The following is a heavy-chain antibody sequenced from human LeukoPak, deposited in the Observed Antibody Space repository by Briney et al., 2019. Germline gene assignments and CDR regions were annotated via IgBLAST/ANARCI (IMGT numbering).Heavy chain of an antibody. CDR1: GFTFDDYA. D-gene: IGHD3-22*01. CDR2: ISWNSGSI. Sequence: PGRSLRLSCAASGFTFDDYAMHWVRQAPGKGLEWVSGISWNSGSIGYADSVKGRFTNSRDNAKNSLYLQMNSLRAEDTALYYCAKDSGYYDSSGYKSNYFDYWGQGTLVTVSS. J-gene: IGHJ4*02. V-gene: IGHV3-9*01. CDR3: AKDSGYYDSSGYKSNYFDY.